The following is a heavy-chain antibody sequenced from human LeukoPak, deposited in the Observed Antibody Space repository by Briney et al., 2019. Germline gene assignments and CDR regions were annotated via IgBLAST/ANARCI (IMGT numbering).Heavy chain of an antibody. CDR3: ARPGSGWYGGFDI. D-gene: IGHD6-19*01. J-gene: IGHJ3*02. Sequence: GESLKISCKGFGYSFTSYRIGWVRQMPGKGLEWMGIIYPSDSDTRYRPSFQGQVTISADKSISTAYLQWSSLKASDTAMYYCARPGSGWYGGFDIWGQGTMVTVSS. V-gene: IGHV5-51*01. CDR1: GYSFTSYR. CDR2: IYPSDSDT.